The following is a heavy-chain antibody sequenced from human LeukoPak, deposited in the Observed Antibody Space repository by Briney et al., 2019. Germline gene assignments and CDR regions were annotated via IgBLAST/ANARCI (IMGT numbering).Heavy chain of an antibody. Sequence: PGGSLRLTCAASGLTFSGYDMHWVRQAPGKGLEWVAVIWYDGSNKYYADSVKGRFTISRDNSKNTLYLQMNSLRAEDTAVYYCARESHYDSSGTLAFDYWGQGTLVTVSS. D-gene: IGHD3-22*01. J-gene: IGHJ4*02. V-gene: IGHV3-33*01. CDR1: GLTFSGYD. CDR2: IWYDGSNK. CDR3: ARESHYDSSGTLAFDY.